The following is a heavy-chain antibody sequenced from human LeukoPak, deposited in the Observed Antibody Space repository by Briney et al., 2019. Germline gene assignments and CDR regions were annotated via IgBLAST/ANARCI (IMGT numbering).Heavy chain of an antibody. V-gene: IGHV1-18*01. CDR1: GYTFTSYG. CDR2: ISACNGNT. D-gene: IGHD2-2*02. Sequence: ASVKVSCKASGYTFTSYGISWVRQAPGQGLEWMGWISACNGNTNYAQKLQGRVTMTTDTSTSTAYMELRSLRSDDTAVYYCARAVDCSSTSCYSFDYWGQGTLVTVSS. CDR3: ARAVDCSSTSCYSFDY. J-gene: IGHJ4*02.